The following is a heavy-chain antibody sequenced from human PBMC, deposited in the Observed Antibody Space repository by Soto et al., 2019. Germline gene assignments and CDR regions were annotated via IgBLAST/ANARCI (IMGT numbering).Heavy chain of an antibody. CDR3: GRYHPSDPTFAY. V-gene: IGHV3-21*01. CDR1: GFTFSSYS. J-gene: IGHJ4*02. D-gene: IGHD2-2*01. Sequence: RLSCAASGFTFSSYSMNWVRQAPGKGLEWVSSISSSSSYIYYADSVKGRFTISRDNAKNSLYLQMNSLRAEDTAVYYCGRYHPSDPTFAYWGPETLVTVSS. CDR2: ISSSSSYI.